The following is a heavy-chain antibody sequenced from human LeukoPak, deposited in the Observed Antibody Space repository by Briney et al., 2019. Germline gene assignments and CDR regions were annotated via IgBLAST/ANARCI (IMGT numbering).Heavy chain of an antibody. D-gene: IGHD6-13*01. Sequence: GASVKVSCKASGGTFSSYAISWVRQAPGQGLEWMGMIIPILGIANYAQKFQGRVTITADKSTSTAYMELSSLRSEDTAVYYCARDARFSGYPGYSSSWLDYWGQGTLVTVSS. CDR3: ARDARFSGYPGYSSSWLDY. V-gene: IGHV1-69*04. J-gene: IGHJ4*02. CDR1: GGTFSSYA. CDR2: IIPILGIA.